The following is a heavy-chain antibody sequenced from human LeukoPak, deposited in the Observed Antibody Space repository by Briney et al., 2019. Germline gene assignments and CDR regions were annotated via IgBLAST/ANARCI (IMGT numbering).Heavy chain of an antibody. Sequence: GASVKVSCKASGYTFTNYYMHWVRQAPGQGLEWMGWINTNSGAPTYAQKFQGRVIMTRDTSISTAYMELSSLRSDDTAVYFCARPGNWWFDPWGQGTLVTVSS. D-gene: IGHD3-9*01. CDR3: ARPGNWWFDP. CDR2: INTNSGAP. CDR1: GYTFTNYY. J-gene: IGHJ5*02. V-gene: IGHV1-2*02.